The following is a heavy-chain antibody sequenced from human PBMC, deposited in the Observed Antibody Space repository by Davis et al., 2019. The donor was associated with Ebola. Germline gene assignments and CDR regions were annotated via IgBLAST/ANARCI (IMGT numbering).Heavy chain of an antibody. J-gene: IGHJ6*02. V-gene: IGHV1-18*01. CDR3: ARGRGVVPAALSLVYYYGMDV. D-gene: IGHD2-2*01. CDR2: ISAYNGNT. CDR1: GYTFTSYG. Sequence: ASVKVSCKASGYTFTSYGISWVRQAPGQGLEWMGWISAYNGNTNYAQKFQGWVTMTRDTSISTAYMELSRLRSDDTAVYYCARGRGVVPAALSLVYYYGMDVWGQGTTVTVSS.